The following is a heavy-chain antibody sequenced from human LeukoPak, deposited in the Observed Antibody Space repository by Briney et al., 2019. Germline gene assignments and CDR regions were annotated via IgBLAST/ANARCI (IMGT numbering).Heavy chain of an antibody. Sequence: SETLSITCTVSGASISSYYCNWIRQTAGRGLEWIGRLYISGSTDYNPSLKSRVTISVDTSNNQFSLNLNPVTAADTAVYFCARDLSGSLYFDYWGQGVLVTVSS. CDR3: ARDLSGSLYFDY. J-gene: IGHJ4*02. CDR2: LYISGST. CDR1: GASISSYY. V-gene: IGHV4-4*07. D-gene: IGHD3-10*01.